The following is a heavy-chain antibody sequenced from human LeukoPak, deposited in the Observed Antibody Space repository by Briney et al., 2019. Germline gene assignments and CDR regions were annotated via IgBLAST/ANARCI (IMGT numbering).Heavy chain of an antibody. V-gene: IGHV3-23*01. D-gene: IGHD2-15*01. CDR1: GFIFNSYA. CDR3: AKDLVVAAPYGRFDY. J-gene: IGHJ4*02. Sequence: GGSLRLSCEASGFIFNSYAMSWVRQAPGKGLEWISGISGNGVSTYYADSVKGRFTISRDNSKNTLYLQMNSLRAEDTAVYYCAKDLVVAAPYGRFDYWGQGTLVTVSS. CDR2: ISGNGVST.